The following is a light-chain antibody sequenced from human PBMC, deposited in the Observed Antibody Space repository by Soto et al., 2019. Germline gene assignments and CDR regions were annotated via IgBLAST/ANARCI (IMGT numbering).Light chain of an antibody. CDR1: GGSIANNY. CDR3: HSYDSSAHWV. J-gene: IGLJ3*02. Sequence: NFMLTQLHSVSESPGKTVTISCTRSGGSIANNYVQWYQQRPGSAPTPVIFQDNERPSGVPDRFSGSIDSSSNSASLTISGLRTEDEADYYCHSYDSSAHWVFGGGTQLTVL. V-gene: IGLV6-57*04. CDR2: QDN.